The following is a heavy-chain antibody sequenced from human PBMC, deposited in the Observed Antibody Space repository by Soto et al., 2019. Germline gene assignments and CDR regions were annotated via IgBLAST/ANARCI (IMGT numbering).Heavy chain of an antibody. CDR3: ARGGYYDSSGYYHFDY. CDR1: GGSISSYY. CDR2: IYYSGST. J-gene: IGHJ4*02. D-gene: IGHD3-22*01. Sequence: PSETLSLTCTVSGGSISSYYWSWIRQPPGKGLEWIGYIYYSGSTNYNPSLKSRVTISADTSKNQFSLKLSSVTAADTAVYYCARGGYYDSSGYYHFDYWGQGTLVTVSS. V-gene: IGHV4-59*01.